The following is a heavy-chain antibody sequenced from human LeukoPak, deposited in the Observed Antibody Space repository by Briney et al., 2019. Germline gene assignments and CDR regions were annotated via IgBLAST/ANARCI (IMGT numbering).Heavy chain of an antibody. D-gene: IGHD6-13*01. CDR3: ARSSRSSRRFDP. CDR1: EFTFSSYS. Sequence: KPGGSLRLSCAASEFTFSSYSMNWVRQAPGKGLEWVSSISSSSSYTYYADSVKGRFTISRDNAKNSLYLQMNSLRAEDTAAYYCARSSRSSRRFDPWGQGTLVTVSS. CDR2: ISSSSSYT. V-gene: IGHV3-21*01. J-gene: IGHJ5*02.